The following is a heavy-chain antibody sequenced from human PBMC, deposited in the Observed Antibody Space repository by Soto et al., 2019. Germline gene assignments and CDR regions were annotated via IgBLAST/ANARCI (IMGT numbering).Heavy chain of an antibody. CDR2: ISAYNGNT. CDR3: ARAQRSGGYSAILTGHYQDY. D-gene: IGHD3-9*01. V-gene: IGHV1-18*01. CDR1: GYTFTSYC. Sequence: GASVKVSCKASGYTFTSYCISWVRHAPGQGLEWMGWISAYNGNTNYAQKLQGRVTMTTDTSTSTAYMELRSLRSDDTAVYCCARAQRSGGYSAILTGHYQDYWGQGTLVTVSS. J-gene: IGHJ4*02.